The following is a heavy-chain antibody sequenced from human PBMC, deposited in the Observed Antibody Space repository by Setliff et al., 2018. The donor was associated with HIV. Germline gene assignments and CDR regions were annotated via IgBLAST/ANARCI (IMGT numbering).Heavy chain of an antibody. D-gene: IGHD2-21*01. CDR1: GASISSHY. Sequence: SETLSLTCTVSGASISSHYWTWIRQPPGKGLEWIGSIYSSGSTNYNPSLKGRLTISLDTSENQLSLKFNSVTAADTAVYFCAREIGITKSPYWYFDLWGRGTLVTVSS. V-gene: IGHV4-59*11. J-gene: IGHJ2*01. CDR2: IYSSGST. CDR3: AREIGITKSPYWYFDL.